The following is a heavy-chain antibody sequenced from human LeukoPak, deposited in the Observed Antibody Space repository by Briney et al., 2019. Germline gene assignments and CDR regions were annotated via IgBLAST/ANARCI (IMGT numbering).Heavy chain of an antibody. CDR1: GGSISSYY. D-gene: IGHD3-22*01. CDR2: IYYSGST. V-gene: IGHV4-59*01. J-gene: IGHJ4*02. Sequence: SETLSLTCTVSGGSISSYYWSWIRQPLGKGLEWIGYIYYSGSTNYNPSLKSRVTISVDTSKNQFSLKLSSVTAADTAAYYCARDRGRNYYDSSGYEYYFDYWGQGTLVTVSS. CDR3: ARDRGRNYYDSSGYEYYFDY.